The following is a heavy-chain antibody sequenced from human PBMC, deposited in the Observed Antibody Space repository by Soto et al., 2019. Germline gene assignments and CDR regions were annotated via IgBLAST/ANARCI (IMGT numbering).Heavy chain of an antibody. CDR2: ISYDGNTK. J-gene: IGHJ5*02. Sequence: QLQLVETGGGVVLSGRSLRLSCAVSAASGYSFSNYAMHWARQAQGKGLEWVAVISYDGNTKYYADSVTGRFTISRDSSKSTLYLQMNSLKPEDTAVYYCARLSFRHYHDSRGLQISVCSWGQGTLVSVSS. CDR1: GYSFSNYA. V-gene: IGHV3-30-3*01. CDR3: ARLSFRHYHDSRGLQISVCS. D-gene: IGHD3-22*01.